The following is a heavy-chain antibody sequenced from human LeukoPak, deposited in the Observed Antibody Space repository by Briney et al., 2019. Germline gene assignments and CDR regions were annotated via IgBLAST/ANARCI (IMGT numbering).Heavy chain of an antibody. CDR2: ISPNGGST. CDR3: ARDLVDYGDPDDAFDI. CDR1: GFTFSAYA. J-gene: IGHJ3*02. V-gene: IGHV3-64*04. Sequence: GGSLRLSCSASGFTFSAYAMHWVRQAPGKGLEYVSAISPNGGSTYYADSVKGRFTISRDNSKNTLYLQMNSLRAEDTAVYYCARDLVDYGDPDDAFDIWGQGTMVTVSS. D-gene: IGHD4-17*01.